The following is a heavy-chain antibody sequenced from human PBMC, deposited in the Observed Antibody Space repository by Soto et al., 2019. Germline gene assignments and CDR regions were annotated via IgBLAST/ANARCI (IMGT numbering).Heavy chain of an antibody. D-gene: IGHD4-4*01. Sequence: LSLTCTVSGGSISSYYWSWIRQPPGKGLEWIGYIYYSGSTNYNPSLKSRVTISVDTSMNQFSLKLSSVTAADTAVYYCARGWGTVTHFDYWGQGTLVTVSS. CDR2: IYYSGST. V-gene: IGHV4-59*01. CDR3: ARGWGTVTHFDY. J-gene: IGHJ4*02. CDR1: GGSISSYY.